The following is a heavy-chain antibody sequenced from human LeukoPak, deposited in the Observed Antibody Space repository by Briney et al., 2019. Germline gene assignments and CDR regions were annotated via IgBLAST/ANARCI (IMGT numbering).Heavy chain of an antibody. CDR2: INPNSGGT. Sequence: ASVKVSCKASGYTFTGYYMHWVRQAPGQGLEWMGWINPNSGGTNYAQKFQGRVTMTRDMSTSTVYMELSSLRSEDTAVYYCARGPYYYDSSGYYYYYYMDVWGKGTTVTVSS. CDR3: ARGPYYYDSSGYYYYYYMDV. J-gene: IGHJ6*03. D-gene: IGHD3-22*01. CDR1: GYTFTGYY. V-gene: IGHV1-2*02.